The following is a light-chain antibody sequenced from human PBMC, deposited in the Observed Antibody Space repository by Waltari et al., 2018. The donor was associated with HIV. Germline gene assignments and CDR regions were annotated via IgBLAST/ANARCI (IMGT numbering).Light chain of an antibody. J-gene: IGKJ4*01. V-gene: IGKV3-15*01. CDR2: RAS. CDR1: QRISSN. CDR3: QQYNNFPLT. Sequence: EIVMTQSPATLSVSPGERVTLSCMARQRISSNLVWYQQKPGQAPRPLIYRASSRATGIPARFSGSGSGTEFTLTISSLQSEDFALYYCQQYNNFPLTFGGGTKVEIK.